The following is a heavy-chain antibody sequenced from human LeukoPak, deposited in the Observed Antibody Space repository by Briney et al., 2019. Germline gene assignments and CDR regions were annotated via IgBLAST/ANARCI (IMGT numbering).Heavy chain of an antibody. J-gene: IGHJ4*02. CDR1: GGSISSSSYY. V-gene: IGHV4-39*01. Sequence: PSETLSLTXTVSGGSISSSSYYWGWICQPPGKGLQWIGSIYYSGSAYYNPSLKSRVTISVDTSKNQFSLKLSSVTAADTAVYYCVRHWAYYYDSSGYSRDYWGQGTLVTVSS. CDR2: IYYSGSA. CDR3: VRHWAYYYDSSGYSRDY. D-gene: IGHD3-22*01.